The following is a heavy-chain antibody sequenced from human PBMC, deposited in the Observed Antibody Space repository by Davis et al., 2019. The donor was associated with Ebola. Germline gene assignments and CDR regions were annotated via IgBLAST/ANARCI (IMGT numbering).Heavy chain of an antibody. CDR2: INPNDGRT. J-gene: IGHJ3*02. V-gene: IGHV1-46*03. Sequence: AASVKVSCKASGYTFTNYYMHWVRQAPGQGLEWMGMINPNDGRTNYAQKFQGRVTVTRDTSTTTDYMDLSSLRSEDTALYYCTTPGGQDSGYDVFYTWGQGAMVTVCS. CDR1: GYTFTNYY. CDR3: TTPGGQDSGYDVFYT. D-gene: IGHD5-12*01.